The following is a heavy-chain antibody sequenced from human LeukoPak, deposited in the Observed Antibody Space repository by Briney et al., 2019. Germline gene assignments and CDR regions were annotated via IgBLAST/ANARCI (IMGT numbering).Heavy chain of an antibody. V-gene: IGHV1-18*04. D-gene: IGHD3-10*01. J-gene: IGHJ6*04. Sequence: ASEKVSCKASGYTFTSYGISWVRQAPGQGLEWMGWISAYNGNTNYAQKLQGRVTMTTDTSTSTAYMELRSLRSDDTAVYYCARDHTMVRGVNHGMDVWGKGTTVTVSS. CDR1: GYTFTSYG. CDR3: ARDHTMVRGVNHGMDV. CDR2: ISAYNGNT.